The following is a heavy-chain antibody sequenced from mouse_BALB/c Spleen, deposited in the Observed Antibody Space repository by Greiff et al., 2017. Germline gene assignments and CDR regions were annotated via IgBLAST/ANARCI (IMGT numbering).Heavy chain of an antibody. D-gene: IGHD2-1*01. Sequence: EVHLVESGGGLVQPGGSLKLSCAASGFTFSSYTMSWVRQTPEKRLEWVAYISNGGGSTYYPDTVKGRFTISRDNAKNTLYLQMSSLKSEDTAMYYCARHGGNYPYAMDYWGQGTSVTVSS. CDR2: ISNGGGST. CDR3: ARHGGNYPYAMDY. J-gene: IGHJ4*01. V-gene: IGHV5-12-2*01. CDR1: GFTFSSYT.